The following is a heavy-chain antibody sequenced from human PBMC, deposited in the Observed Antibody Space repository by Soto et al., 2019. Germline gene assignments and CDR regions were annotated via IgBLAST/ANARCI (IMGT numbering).Heavy chain of an antibody. Sequence: SETLSLTCTFSVSGDPISTYYWSWIRQPPGKGLEWIGEINHSGSTNYNPSLKSRVTISVDTSKNQFSLKLSSVTAADTAVYYCARGILWREWIAAAATRFDPWGQGTLVTVSS. CDR3: ARGILWREWIAAAATRFDP. CDR1: GDPISTYY. V-gene: IGHV4-34*01. CDR2: INHSGST. J-gene: IGHJ5*02. D-gene: IGHD6-13*01.